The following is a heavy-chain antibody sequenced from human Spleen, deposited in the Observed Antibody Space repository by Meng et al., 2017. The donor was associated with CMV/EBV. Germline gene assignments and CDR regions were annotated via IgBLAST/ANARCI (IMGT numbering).Heavy chain of an antibody. D-gene: IGHD6-6*01. Sequence: SVKVSCKASGGTFSSYTISWVRQAPGQGLEWMGRIIPILGRANYAQKFQGRVTITADKSTSKAYMELSSLRSEDTAVYYCASGRYSSSSYPRDYYGMDVWGQGTTVTVSS. CDR3: ASGRYSSSSYPRDYYGMDV. J-gene: IGHJ6*02. V-gene: IGHV1-69*02. CDR2: IIPILGRA. CDR1: GGTFSSYT.